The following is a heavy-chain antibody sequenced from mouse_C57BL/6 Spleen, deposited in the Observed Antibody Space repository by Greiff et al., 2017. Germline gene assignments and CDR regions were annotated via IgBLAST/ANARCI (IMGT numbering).Heavy chain of an antibody. CDR1: GYTFTSYW. J-gene: IGHJ1*03. Sequence: QVHVKQPGAELVKPGASVKLSCKASGYTFTSYWMHWVKQRPGQGLEWIGMIHPNSGSTNYNEKFKSKATLTVDKSSSTAYMQLSSLTSEDSAVYYCARTIYYYGRGDWYFDVWGTGTTVTVSS. D-gene: IGHD1-1*01. CDR2: IHPNSGST. CDR3: ARTIYYYGRGDWYFDV. V-gene: IGHV1-64*01.